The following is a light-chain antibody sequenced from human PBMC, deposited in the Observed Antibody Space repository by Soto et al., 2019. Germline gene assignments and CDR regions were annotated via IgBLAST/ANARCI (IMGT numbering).Light chain of an antibody. Sequence: ILMTQAPATLSVSPGERATLSCRASQSVSNNFAWYQQKPGQAPRLLIYDASTRATGIPARFSGSGYGTEFTLTICGLQSEDFSVYYCQQYNNWPPWTFGQGTKVEIK. CDR3: QQYNNWPPWT. V-gene: IGKV3-15*01. J-gene: IGKJ1*01. CDR1: QSVSNN. CDR2: DAS.